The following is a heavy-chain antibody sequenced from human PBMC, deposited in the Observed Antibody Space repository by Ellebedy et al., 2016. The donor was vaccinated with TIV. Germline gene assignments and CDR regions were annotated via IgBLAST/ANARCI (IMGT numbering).Heavy chain of an antibody. D-gene: IGHD3-10*01. CDR2: INSRSNYI. V-gene: IGHV3-21*06. J-gene: IGHJ5*02. Sequence: PGGSLRLSCVASGFTFNTYSVNWVRQAPGKGLEWVSSINSRSNYIYYADSVKGRFTISRDNAKNSLYLQMNSLRDEDTAVYYCARAGEYYGSGIGPWGQGTLVTVSS. CDR1: GFTFNTYS. CDR3: ARAGEYYGSGIGP.